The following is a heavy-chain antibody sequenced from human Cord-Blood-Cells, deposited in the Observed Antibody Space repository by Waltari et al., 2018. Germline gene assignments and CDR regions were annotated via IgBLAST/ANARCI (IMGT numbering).Heavy chain of an antibody. CDR1: GYTLTELS. Sequence: QVQLVQSGAEVKKPGAPVKVSCKVSGYTLTELSMHWVRQHPGKGLEWMGGFDPEDGETIYAQKFQGRVTMTEDTSTDTAYMELSSLRSEDTAVYYCAIIPAAGDGDAFDIWGQGTMVTVSS. CDR3: AIIPAAGDGDAFDI. V-gene: IGHV1-24*01. J-gene: IGHJ3*02. D-gene: IGHD2-2*01. CDR2: FDPEDGET.